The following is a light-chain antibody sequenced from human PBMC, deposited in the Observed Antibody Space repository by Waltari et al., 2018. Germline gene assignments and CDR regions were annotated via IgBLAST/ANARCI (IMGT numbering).Light chain of an antibody. CDR2: KDS. CDR3: AAWDDSLSGPI. J-gene: IGLJ1*01. V-gene: IGLV1-47*01. Sequence: QSVLTQPPSASGTPGQGVTIPCSGSHSNLGSHSVSWYQQRPGTAPKLLIYKDSQRPSGVPDRFSGSKSGTSASLAISGLRSEDEADYYCAAWDDSLSGPIFATGTKVTV. CDR1: HSNLGSHS.